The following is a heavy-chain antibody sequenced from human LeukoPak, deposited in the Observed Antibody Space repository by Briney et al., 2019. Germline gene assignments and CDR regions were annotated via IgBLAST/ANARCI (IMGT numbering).Heavy chain of an antibody. V-gene: IGHV1-2*02. CDR3: ARVSRDYYDSSGEKYYFGY. Sequence: ASVKVSCKASGYTFTGYYMHWVRQAPGQGLEWMGWINPNSGGTNYAQKFQGRVTMTRDTSISTAYMELSRLRSDDTAVYYCARVSRDYYDSSGEKYYFGYWGQGTLVTVSS. CDR2: INPNSGGT. D-gene: IGHD3-22*01. CDR1: GYTFTGYY. J-gene: IGHJ4*02.